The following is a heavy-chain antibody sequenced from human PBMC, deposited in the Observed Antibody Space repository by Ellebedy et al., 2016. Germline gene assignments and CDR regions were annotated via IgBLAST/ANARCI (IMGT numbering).Heavy chain of an antibody. D-gene: IGHD3-22*01. Sequence: GESLKISXAASGFRFSMYWMHWVRQVPGKGLVWVSGVTPDGTTTGYADSVKGRFAISRDNAKNTLHLQLNGLRAEDTAVYYCTRGASSGDAERYWGQGTLVTVSS. J-gene: IGHJ4*02. CDR2: VTPDGTTT. CDR3: TRGASSGDAERY. CDR1: GFRFSMYW. V-gene: IGHV3-74*01.